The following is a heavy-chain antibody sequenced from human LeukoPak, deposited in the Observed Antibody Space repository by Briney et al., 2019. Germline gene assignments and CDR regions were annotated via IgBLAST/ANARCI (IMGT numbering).Heavy chain of an antibody. V-gene: IGHV3-74*01. CDR1: GFTFSSYW. D-gene: IGHD2-2*02. J-gene: IGHJ4*02. CDR3: ARDRTCSSTSCYNFDY. CDR2: INSDGSST. Sequence: SGGSLRLSCAASGFTFSSYWMHWVRQAPGKGLVWVSRINSDGSSTSYADSVKGRFTISRENAKNTLYLQMNSLRGEDTAVYYCARDRTCSSTSCYNFDYWGRGTLVTVSS.